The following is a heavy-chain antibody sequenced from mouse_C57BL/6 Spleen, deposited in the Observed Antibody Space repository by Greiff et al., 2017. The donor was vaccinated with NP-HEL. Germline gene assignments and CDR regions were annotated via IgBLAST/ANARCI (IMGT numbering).Heavy chain of an antibody. CDR3: ARDHDYDGAGFAY. CDR2: ISDGGSYT. J-gene: IGHJ3*01. Sequence: EVQLVESGGGLVKPGGSLKLSCAASGFTFSSYAMSWVRQTPEKRLEWVATISDGGSYTYYPDNVKGRFTISRDNAKNNLYLQMSHLKSEDTAMYYCARDHDYDGAGFAYWGQGTLVTVSA. V-gene: IGHV5-4*01. D-gene: IGHD2-4*01. CDR1: GFTFSSYA.